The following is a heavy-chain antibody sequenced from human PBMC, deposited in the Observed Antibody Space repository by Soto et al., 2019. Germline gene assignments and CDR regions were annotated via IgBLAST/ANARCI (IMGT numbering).Heavy chain of an antibody. V-gene: IGHV1-45*02. CDR2: ITPFNGNT. CDR3: ARDVGYYDSSGSYGMDV. J-gene: IGHJ6*02. D-gene: IGHD3-22*01. Sequence: GASVKVSCKASGYTFTYRYLHWVRQAPGQALEWMGWITPFNGNTNYAQKFQDRVTITRDRSMSTAYMELSSLRSEDTAMYYCARDVGYYDSSGSYGMDVWGQGTTVTVSS. CDR1: GYTFTYRY.